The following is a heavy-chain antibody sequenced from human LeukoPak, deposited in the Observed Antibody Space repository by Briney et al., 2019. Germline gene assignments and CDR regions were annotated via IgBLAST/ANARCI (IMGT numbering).Heavy chain of an antibody. J-gene: IGHJ6*02. CDR2: INHSGST. V-gene: IGHV4-34*01. CDR1: GGSFSGYY. Sequence: PSETLSLTCAVYGGSFSGYYWSWIRQPPGKGLEWIGEINHSGSTNYNPSLKSRVTISVDTPKNQFSLKLSSVTAADTAVYYCARMYSYGSYYYYGMDVWGQGTTVTVSS. D-gene: IGHD5-18*01. CDR3: ARMYSYGSYYYYGMDV.